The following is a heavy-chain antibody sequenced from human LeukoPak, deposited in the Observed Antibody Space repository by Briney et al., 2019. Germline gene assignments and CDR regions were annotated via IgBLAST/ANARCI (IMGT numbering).Heavy chain of an antibody. Sequence: GASVKVSCKASGYTFTGYYMHWVRQAPGQGLGWMGWINPNSGGTNYAQKFQGRVTMTRDTSISTAYMELSRLRSDDTAVYYCARRGTYDSSGYSPSHDAFDIWGQGTMVTVSS. J-gene: IGHJ3*02. D-gene: IGHD3-22*01. V-gene: IGHV1-2*02. CDR1: GYTFTGYY. CDR2: INPNSGGT. CDR3: ARRGTYDSSGYSPSHDAFDI.